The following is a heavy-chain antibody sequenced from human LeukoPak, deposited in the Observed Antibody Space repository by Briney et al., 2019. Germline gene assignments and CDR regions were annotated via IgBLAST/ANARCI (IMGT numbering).Heavy chain of an antibody. Sequence: GGSLRLSCAASGFTFSSYAMSWVRQAPGKGLEWVSAISGSGGSTYYADSVKGRFTISRDNAKNSLYLQMNSLRAEDTAVYYCARDKDTAMVTYLDYWGQGTLVTVSS. D-gene: IGHD5-18*01. CDR3: ARDKDTAMVTYLDY. J-gene: IGHJ4*02. CDR1: GFTFSSYA. CDR2: ISGSGGST. V-gene: IGHV3-23*01.